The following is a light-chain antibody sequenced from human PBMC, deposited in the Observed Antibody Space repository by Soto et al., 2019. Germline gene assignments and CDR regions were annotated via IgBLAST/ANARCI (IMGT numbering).Light chain of an antibody. CDR3: QQSYNTLT. CDR2: DAS. Sequence: DIQMTQSPSTLSGSVGYRFTITCRASQTISSWLSWYQHKPLKAPKLLIYDASSFKSGVPSRCSGSGSGTEFTPTISMLQPEDFATYCRQQSYNTLTFGPGTTGDIK. V-gene: IGKV1-5*01. J-gene: IGKJ4*02. CDR1: QTISSW.